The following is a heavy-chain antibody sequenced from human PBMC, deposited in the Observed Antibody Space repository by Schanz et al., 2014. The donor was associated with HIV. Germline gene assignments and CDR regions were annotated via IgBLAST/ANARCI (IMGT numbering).Heavy chain of an antibody. J-gene: IGHJ4*02. Sequence: QVPLVQSGAELRKPGSSVKVSCKTSGYTFDSRDINWVRQASGQGPEWMGWMSPNTGNTGRAQKFQGRVTMTRNTPRSTAYLTLNNLTSEDTAVYFCARGPDYGKTTYNFDFWGQGTLVAVSS. CDR1: GYTFDSRD. D-gene: IGHD3-10*01. V-gene: IGHV1-8*01. CDR3: ARGPDYGKTTYNFDF. CDR2: MSPNTGNT.